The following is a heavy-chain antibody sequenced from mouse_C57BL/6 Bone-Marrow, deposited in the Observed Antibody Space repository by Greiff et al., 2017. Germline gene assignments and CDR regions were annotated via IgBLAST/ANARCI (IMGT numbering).Heavy chain of an antibody. Sequence: QVQLQQSGAELARPGASVKLSCKASGYTFTSYGISWVKQRTGQGLEWIGEIYPRSGNTYYNEKFKGKDTLTADKSSSTAYMALRSLTSEDSAVYFWARSAPPLLSSYAMDYWGQGTSVTVSS. CDR2: IYPRSGNT. V-gene: IGHV1-81*01. CDR3: ARSAPPLLSSYAMDY. CDR1: GYTFTSYG. J-gene: IGHJ4*01. D-gene: IGHD2-10*01.